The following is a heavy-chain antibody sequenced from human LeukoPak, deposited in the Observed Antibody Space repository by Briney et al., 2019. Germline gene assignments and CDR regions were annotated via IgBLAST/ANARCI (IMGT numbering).Heavy chain of an antibody. D-gene: IGHD6-19*01. CDR2: ISYDGSNK. Sequence: GGSLRLSCAASGFTFSIYGMHWVRQAPGKGLEWVAVISYDGSNKYYADSVKGRFTISRDNSKNTLYLQMNSLRAEDTAVYYCAKAYRAVAGPVDYWGQGTLVTVSS. J-gene: IGHJ4*02. V-gene: IGHV3-30*18. CDR3: AKAYRAVAGPVDY. CDR1: GFTFSIYG.